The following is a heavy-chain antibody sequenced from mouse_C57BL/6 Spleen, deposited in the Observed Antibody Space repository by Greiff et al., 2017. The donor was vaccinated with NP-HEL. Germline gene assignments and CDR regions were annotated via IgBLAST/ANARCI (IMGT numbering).Heavy chain of an antibody. CDR1: GFTFSDYG. D-gene: IGHD1-1*01. CDR2: ISSGSSTI. J-gene: IGHJ4*01. Sequence: EVMLVESGGGLVKPGGSLKLSCAASGFTFSDYGMHWVRQAPEKGLEWVAYISSGSSTIYYADTVTGRFTISRDNAKNNLFLQMTSLRSEDTAMYYCACAVVPYYAMVYWVQGTSVTVSS. V-gene: IGHV5-17*01. CDR3: ACAVVPYYAMVY.